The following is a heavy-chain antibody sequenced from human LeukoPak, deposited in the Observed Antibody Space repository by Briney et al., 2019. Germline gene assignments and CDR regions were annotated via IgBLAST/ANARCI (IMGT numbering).Heavy chain of an antibody. J-gene: IGHJ5*02. D-gene: IGHD5-12*01. CDR2: IYHSGDT. V-gene: IGHV4-59*01. CDR3: ARGGYSGSDWTT. Sequence: LETLSLTCTVSGGSTSSFYWNWIRQPPGKGLEWIAYIYHSGDTRYNPSLKSRVTISVDTSKSQFSLKLSSVTAADTAVYYCARGGYSGSDWTTWGQGTRVTVSS. CDR1: GGSTSSFY.